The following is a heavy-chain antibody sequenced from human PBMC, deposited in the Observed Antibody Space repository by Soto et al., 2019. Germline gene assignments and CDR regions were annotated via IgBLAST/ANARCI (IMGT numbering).Heavy chain of an antibody. Sequence: QVQLVQSGAEVKKPGASVKVSCKASGYTFTSYGISWVRQAPGQGLEWMGWISAYNGNTNYAQKLQGRVTMTTDTSTSTAYMELRSLRSDDTAVYYCARDQPIQGAAINYGMDVWGQGTTVTASS. CDR3: ARDQPIQGAAINYGMDV. J-gene: IGHJ6*02. V-gene: IGHV1-18*01. CDR2: ISAYNGNT. CDR1: GYTFTSYG. D-gene: IGHD6-25*01.